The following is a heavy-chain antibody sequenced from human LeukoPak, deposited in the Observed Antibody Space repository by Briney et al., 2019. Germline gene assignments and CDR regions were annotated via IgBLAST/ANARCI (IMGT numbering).Heavy chain of an antibody. D-gene: IGHD4-23*01. CDR3: EKVGGLYGGNPGD. Sequence: GGSLRLSCAASGFTFSNAWMSWVRQAPGKGLEWVGRIKSKTDGGTTDYAAPVKGRFTISRDDSKNTLYLQMNSLRAEDTAVYYCEKVGGLYGGNPGDWGQGTLVTVSS. CDR1: GFTFSNAW. J-gene: IGHJ4*02. CDR2: IKSKTDGGTT. V-gene: IGHV3-15*01.